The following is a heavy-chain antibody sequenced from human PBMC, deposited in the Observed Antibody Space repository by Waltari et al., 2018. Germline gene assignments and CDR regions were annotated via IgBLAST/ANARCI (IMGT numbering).Heavy chain of an antibody. CDR3: VRDQWFAFDI. Sequence: EVQLVESGGGLVQPGGYLRLSCAASGFTISNYWMSWVGQAPGKGSEWVANIMTDGREEYYVDSVRGRFTISRDNAKNSLYLQMNSLRPEDTAVYYCVRDQWFAFDIWGQGTMVTVSS. V-gene: IGHV3-7*01. D-gene: IGHD3-22*01. J-gene: IGHJ3*02. CDR1: GFTISNYW. CDR2: IMTDGREE.